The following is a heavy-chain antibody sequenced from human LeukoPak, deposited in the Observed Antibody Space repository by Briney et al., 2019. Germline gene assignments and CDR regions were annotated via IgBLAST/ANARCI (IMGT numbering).Heavy chain of an antibody. J-gene: IGHJ4*02. CDR2: IYYNGNT. CDR3: ARHLSGWPPRVTLPFEY. V-gene: IGHV4-39*01. D-gene: IGHD6-25*01. CDR1: GGSISSSSYS. Sequence: PSETLSLTCTVSGGSISSSSYSWGWIRQPPGKGLEWIGSIYYNGNTYYNPSLNSRVTISVDTSKNQFSLKLSSVTAGDTAIYYCARHLSGWPPRVTLPFEYWGQGTLVTASS.